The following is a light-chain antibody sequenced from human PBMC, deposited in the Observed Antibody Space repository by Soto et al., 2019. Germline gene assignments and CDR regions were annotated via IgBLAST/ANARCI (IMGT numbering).Light chain of an antibody. CDR2: WAS. CDR3: QHSYSSPPGLT. V-gene: IGKV4-1*01. Sequence: DIVMIQSPDSLAVSLGERATINCKSSQSLLFSSNNKNYLAWYQQKPGQPPKLLIYWASTRESGVPDRFSGSGSGTDFTLTISSLQAEDVAVYSCQHSYSSPPGLTFGGGTKVEIK. CDR1: QSLLFSSNNKNY. J-gene: IGKJ4*01.